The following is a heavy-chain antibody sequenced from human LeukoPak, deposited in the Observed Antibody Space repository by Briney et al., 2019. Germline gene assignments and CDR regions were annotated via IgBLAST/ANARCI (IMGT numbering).Heavy chain of an antibody. CDR2: INSDGSST. V-gene: IGHV3-74*01. D-gene: IGHD1-14*01. J-gene: IGHJ3*02. CDR3: ARAPNQNDAFDT. CDR1: GFTFSSSR. Sequence: GGSLRLSCAASGFTFSSSRMHWARQAPGKGLVWVSRINSDGSSTSYADSVKGRFTISRDNAENTLYLQMNSLRAEDTAVYYCARAPNQNDAFDTWGQGTMVTVSS.